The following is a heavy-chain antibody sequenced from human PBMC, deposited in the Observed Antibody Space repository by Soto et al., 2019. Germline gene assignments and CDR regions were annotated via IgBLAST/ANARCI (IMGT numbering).Heavy chain of an antibody. CDR2: IDPSDSYT. CDR1: GYSFTSYW. Sequence: GESLKISCKGSGYSFTSYWISWVRQMPGKGLEWMRRIDPSDSYTNYSPSFQGHVTISADKSISTAYLQWSSLKASDTAMYYCARLQGSSWKDRINYYYYGMDVWGQGTTVTVSS. CDR3: ARLQGSSWKDRINYYYYGMDV. D-gene: IGHD6-13*01. V-gene: IGHV5-10-1*01. J-gene: IGHJ6*02.